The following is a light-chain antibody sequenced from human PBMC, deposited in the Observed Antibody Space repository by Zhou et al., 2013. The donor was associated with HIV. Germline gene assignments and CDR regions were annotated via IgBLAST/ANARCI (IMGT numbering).Light chain of an antibody. Sequence: DIQMTQSPPTLSASVGDKVTITCRASRTIGPWLAWYQQKPGGAPKLLVYQSSTLESGVSSRFSGSGSGTNFTLTINCLQADDFAVYFCQQYYSFPLTFGGGTKVESK. CDR2: QSS. CDR3: QQYYSFPLT. J-gene: IGKJ4*01. V-gene: IGKV1-5*03. CDR1: RTIGPW.